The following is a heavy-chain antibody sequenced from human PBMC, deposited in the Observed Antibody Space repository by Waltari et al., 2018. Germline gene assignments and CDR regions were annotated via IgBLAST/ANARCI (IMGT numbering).Heavy chain of an antibody. CDR1: DGSISSYY. J-gene: IGHJ3*02. V-gene: IGHV4-59*01. Sequence: QVQLQESGPGLVTPSETLSLTCPVSDGSISSYYWSWIRQPPGKGLEWIGYIYYSGSTNYNPSLKSRVTISVDTSKNQFSLKLSSVTAADTAVYYCARDLTPHDAFDIWGQGTIVTVSS. CDR3: ARDLTPHDAFDI. CDR2: IYYSGST.